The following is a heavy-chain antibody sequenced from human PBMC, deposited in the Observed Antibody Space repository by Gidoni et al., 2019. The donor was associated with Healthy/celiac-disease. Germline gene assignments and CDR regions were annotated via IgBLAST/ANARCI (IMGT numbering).Heavy chain of an antibody. CDR2: INAGNGNT. D-gene: IGHD3-10*01. Sequence: QVQLLPSGAEVKKPGASVKVSCKASGYTFTSYAMPWVRQAPGHRLEWMGWINAGNGNTKYSQKFQGRVTITRDTSASTAYMELSSLRSEDTAVYYCARGFTMVRGVIPLDYWGQGTLVTVSS. CDR1: GYTFTSYA. CDR3: ARGFTMVRGVIPLDY. V-gene: IGHV1-3*01. J-gene: IGHJ4*02.